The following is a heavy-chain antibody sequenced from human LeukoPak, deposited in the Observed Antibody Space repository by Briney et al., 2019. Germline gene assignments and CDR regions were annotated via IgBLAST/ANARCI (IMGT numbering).Heavy chain of an antibody. CDR3: ATDRGYYDTIGYTYYWFDP. J-gene: IGHJ5*02. V-gene: IGHV4-39*07. CDR1: GDSISTSSYY. CDR2: IHHNWNT. D-gene: IGHD3-22*01. Sequence: SETLSLTCLVSGDSISTSSYYWGWIRQPPGKGLEWIASIHHNWNTYYNPSLKSRVIVSLDKSKNQFSLILRSVTAADTAVYYCATDRGYYDTIGYTYYWFDPWGQGTLVTVSS.